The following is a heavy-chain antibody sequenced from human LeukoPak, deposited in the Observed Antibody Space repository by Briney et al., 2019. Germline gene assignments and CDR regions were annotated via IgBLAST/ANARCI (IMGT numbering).Heavy chain of an antibody. V-gene: IGHV4-39*07. CDR2: IFYSGST. CDR3: ARALGAFDI. J-gene: IGHJ3*02. Sequence: ASETLSLTCTVSGGSISTSNYYWGWIRQPPGKGLEWIGNIFYSGSTYYSPSLKSRVTISLDKSKNQVSLKLNSVTAADTAVYYCARALGAFDIWGQGTMVTVSS. CDR1: GGSISTSNYY.